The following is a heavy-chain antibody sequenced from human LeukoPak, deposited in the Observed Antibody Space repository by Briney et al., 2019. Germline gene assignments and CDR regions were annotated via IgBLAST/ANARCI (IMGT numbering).Heavy chain of an antibody. CDR1: GFTFRNHG. Sequence: PGGSLRLSCVASGFTFRNHGMNWVRQAPGKGLEWVAGIWYDGSNKDYVDSVKGRFTISRDNSKNTLYLEMISLTVEDTAVYYCAKGRGGSSNWGSDCWGQGTQVTVSS. V-gene: IGHV3-33*06. CDR3: AKGRGGSSNWGSDC. J-gene: IGHJ4*02. D-gene: IGHD7-27*01. CDR2: IWYDGSNK.